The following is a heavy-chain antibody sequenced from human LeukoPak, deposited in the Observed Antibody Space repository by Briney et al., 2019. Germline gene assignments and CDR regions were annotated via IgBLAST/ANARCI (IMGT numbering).Heavy chain of an antibody. CDR1: GFTFDDYA. Sequence: GGSLRLSCAASGFTFDDYAMHWVRHAPGKGLEWVSGISWNSGSIGYADSVKGRFTISRDNAKNSLYLQMNSLRAEDTALYYCAKDAIYGDYVYWGQGTLVTVSS. D-gene: IGHD4-17*01. J-gene: IGHJ4*02. CDR2: ISWNSGSI. V-gene: IGHV3-9*01. CDR3: AKDAIYGDYVY.